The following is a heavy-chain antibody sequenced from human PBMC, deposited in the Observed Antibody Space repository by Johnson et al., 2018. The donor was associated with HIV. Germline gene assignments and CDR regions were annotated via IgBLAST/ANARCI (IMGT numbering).Heavy chain of an antibody. J-gene: IGHJ3*02. CDR1: GFTFSNYG. Sequence: QVQLVESGGGVVQPGRSLRLSCSASGFTFSNYGMQWVRQAPGQGLEWVAVISYDGDNEYYADSVKGRFTISRDNSKNTLYLQVNSLRPEDTAVYYCARDRAQVDDANDACDIWGRGTVVTVSS. CDR2: ISYDGDNE. V-gene: IGHV3-30*03. D-gene: IGHD1-1*01. CDR3: ARDRAQVDDANDACDI.